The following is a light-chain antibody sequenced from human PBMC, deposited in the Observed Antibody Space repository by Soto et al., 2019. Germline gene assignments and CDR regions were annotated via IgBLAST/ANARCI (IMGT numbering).Light chain of an antibody. CDR2: DVS. J-gene: IGKJ5*01. Sequence: EIVLTQSPATLSLSPGERATLSCRASQSVSSFLAWYQQKPVQAPRLLLYDVSNRATGTPARFSASGSGTAITLTISSLEPEDFAVYYCHQRSNWSLTFGQGTRVDTK. V-gene: IGKV3-11*01. CDR1: QSVSSF. CDR3: HQRSNWSLT.